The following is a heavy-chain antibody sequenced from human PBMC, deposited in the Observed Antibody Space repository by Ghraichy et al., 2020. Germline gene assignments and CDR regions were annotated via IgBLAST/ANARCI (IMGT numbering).Heavy chain of an antibody. Sequence: ASVKVSCKASGYTFTSYAMHWVRQAPGQRLEWMGWINAGNGNTKYSQKFQGRVTITRDTSASTAYMELSSLRSEDTAVYYCARDWDGSGSGGHNWFDPWGQGTLVTVSS. CDR3: ARDWDGSGSGGHNWFDP. CDR2: INAGNGNT. CDR1: GYTFTSYA. V-gene: IGHV1-3*01. D-gene: IGHD3-10*01. J-gene: IGHJ5*02.